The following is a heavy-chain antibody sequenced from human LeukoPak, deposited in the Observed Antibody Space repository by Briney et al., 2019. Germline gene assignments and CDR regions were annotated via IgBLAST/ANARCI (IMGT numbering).Heavy chain of an antibody. D-gene: IGHD3-10*01. CDR1: AFTFTSYA. CDR3: AKGLGSGSGYFDY. Sequence: GGSMRLSCAASAFTFTSYAMSWVRQAPGKGLEWVSAISGSVGSTYYADSVKGRFAIPRDNSKNALYLQMNSLRAEDTVVYYCAKGLGSGSGYFDYWGQGILVTVSS. J-gene: IGHJ4*02. CDR2: ISGSVGST. V-gene: IGHV3-23*01.